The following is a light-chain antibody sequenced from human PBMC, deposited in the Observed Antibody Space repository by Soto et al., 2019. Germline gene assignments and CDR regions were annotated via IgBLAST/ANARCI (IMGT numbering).Light chain of an antibody. J-gene: IGKJ4*01. V-gene: IGKV3-11*01. Sequence: EIVLTQSPGTLSLSPGERATLSCRASQSVSNNYLAWYQQKPGQAPRLLIYGASNRATGIPARFSGSGSGTDFTLTISSLEPEDFAVYYCQQRKGLTFGGGTKVDIK. CDR2: GAS. CDR3: QQRKGLT. CDR1: QSVSNNY.